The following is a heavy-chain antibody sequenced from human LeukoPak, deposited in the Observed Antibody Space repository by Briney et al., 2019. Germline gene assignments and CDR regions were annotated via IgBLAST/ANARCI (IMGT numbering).Heavy chain of an antibody. V-gene: IGHV3-74*01. Sequence: PGGSLRVSCAALGLKFYRYWMQLVRQAPGKGLVWVSRINRDGSSTTYADSVKGRFTISSDNAENTLYLQMNSLRAEDTVVYYSARGLTSSGSYRFDNWGQGTLVTVSS. CDR2: INRDGSST. D-gene: IGHD3-22*01. J-gene: IGHJ4*02. CDR3: ARGLTSSGSYRFDN. CDR1: GLKFYRYW.